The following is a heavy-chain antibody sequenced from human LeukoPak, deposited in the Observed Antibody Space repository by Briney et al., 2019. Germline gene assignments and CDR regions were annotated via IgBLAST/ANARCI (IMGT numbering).Heavy chain of an antibody. V-gene: IGHV1-2*02. Sequence: ASVRVSCKASGYTFSGHYIHWVRQAPGQGLEWMGWIYPNSGGTSYAQKFQGRVTISRETSVQTAYMEPRRLRSDDTAVYYCARVVGYGDYPFDYWGQGTLVTVSS. CDR1: GYTFSGHY. D-gene: IGHD4-17*01. CDR3: ARVVGYGDYPFDY. J-gene: IGHJ4*02. CDR2: IYPNSGGT.